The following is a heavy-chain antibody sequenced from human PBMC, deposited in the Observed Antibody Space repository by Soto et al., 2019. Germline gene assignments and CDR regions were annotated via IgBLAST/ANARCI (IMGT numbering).Heavy chain of an antibody. CDR3: ATHGLGVSSPPYFDN. CDR1: GGTFSGYV. V-gene: IGHV1-69*01. CDR2: FVSLFGTT. J-gene: IGHJ4*02. Sequence: QLVQSGSEVKKPGSSVKVSCQASGGTFSGYVVTWVRQAPGQGLEWMGEFVSLFGTTNYAQRFSGRITIAAEESTSTGYIELRNLRSDDAAVYYCATHGLGVSSPPYFDNWGQGTLVTVSS. D-gene: IGHD3-16*01.